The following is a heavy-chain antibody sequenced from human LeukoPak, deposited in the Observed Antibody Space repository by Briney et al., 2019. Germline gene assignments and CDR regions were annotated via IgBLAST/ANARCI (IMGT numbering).Heavy chain of an antibody. D-gene: IGHD6-19*01. Sequence: GGSLRLSCAAFGFTFSDYNMRWIRQAPGKGLEWLSYISKSGSTKYYADSVKGRFTISRDNSKNTLYLQMNSLRAEDTAVYYCAKDGVAGKIMYYFDYWGQGTLVTVSS. J-gene: IGHJ4*02. CDR3: AKDGVAGKIMYYFDY. CDR2: ISKSGSTK. V-gene: IGHV3-11*01. CDR1: GFTFSDYN.